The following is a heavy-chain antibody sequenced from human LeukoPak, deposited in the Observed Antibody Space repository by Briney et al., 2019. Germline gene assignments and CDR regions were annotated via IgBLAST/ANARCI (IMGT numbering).Heavy chain of an antibody. J-gene: IGHJ4*02. CDR1: GFIFSSYS. Sequence: GGSLRLSCAASGFIFSSYSMSWVRQAPGKGLEWVSVITGSGGSTYYADSVKGRFTISRDNSKNTLYLQMNSLRAEDTAVYYCAKGSRPPDYWGQGTLVTVSS. V-gene: IGHV3-23*01. CDR3: AKGSRPPDY. CDR2: ITGSGGST. D-gene: IGHD6-6*01.